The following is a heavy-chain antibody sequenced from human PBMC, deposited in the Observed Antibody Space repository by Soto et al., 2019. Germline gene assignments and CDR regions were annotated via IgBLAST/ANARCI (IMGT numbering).Heavy chain of an antibody. CDR1: GFTFSSYA. CDR2: ISYDGSNK. V-gene: IGHV3-30-3*01. CDR3: ASLHSVLMVYATFDY. Sequence: GGSLRLSCAASGFTFSSYAMHWVRQAPGKGLEWVAVISYDGSNKYYADSVKGRFTISRDNSKNTLYLQMNSLRAEDTAVYYCASLHSVLMVYATFDYWGQGTLVTVSS. J-gene: IGHJ4*02. D-gene: IGHD2-8*01.